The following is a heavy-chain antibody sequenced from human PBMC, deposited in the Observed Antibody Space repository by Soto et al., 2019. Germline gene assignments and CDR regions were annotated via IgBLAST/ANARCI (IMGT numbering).Heavy chain of an antibody. CDR2: IYHTGTT. V-gene: IGHV4-30-2*01. Sequence: SETLSLTCTVSGGSINSGDYSWTWIRQPPGKSLEWIGYIYHTGTTYYNMSLKSRVTISVDRSKNQFSLKLSSVTAADTAVYFCAREYYGSGSYGAPLIRAHYYYYGMDVWGQGTTVTVSS. CDR1: GGSINSGDYS. D-gene: IGHD3-10*01. CDR3: AREYYGSGSYGAPLIRAHYYYYGMDV. J-gene: IGHJ6*02.